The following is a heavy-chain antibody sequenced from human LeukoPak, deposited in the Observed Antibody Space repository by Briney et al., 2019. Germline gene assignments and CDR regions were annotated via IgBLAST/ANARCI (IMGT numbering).Heavy chain of an antibody. V-gene: IGHV4-4*07. CDR2: IYISGNT. Sequence: PSETLSLTCTVSGDSMNNYYWTWMRQPAGKGLEWIGRIYISGNTTYNPSLQSRVTMSLDTSKNHFSLNLRSVTAADTAVYFCARGGVLHTYFDYWGQGTLVSVPS. J-gene: IGHJ4*02. D-gene: IGHD3-16*01. CDR3: ARGGVLHTYFDY. CDR1: GDSMNNYY.